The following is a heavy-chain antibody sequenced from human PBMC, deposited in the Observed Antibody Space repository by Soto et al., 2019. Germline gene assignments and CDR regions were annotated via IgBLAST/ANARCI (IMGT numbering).Heavy chain of an antibody. CDR1: GGSISSGGYY. CDR3: ARGSSSNWFDP. D-gene: IGHD6-6*01. CDR2: IYYSGST. J-gene: IGHJ5*02. V-gene: IGHV4-31*03. Sequence: SETLYLTCTVSGGSISSGGYYWSWIRQHPGKGLEWIGYIYYSGSTYYNPSLKSRVTISVDTSKNQFSLKLSSVTAADTAVYYCARGSSSNWFDPWGQGTLVTVSS.